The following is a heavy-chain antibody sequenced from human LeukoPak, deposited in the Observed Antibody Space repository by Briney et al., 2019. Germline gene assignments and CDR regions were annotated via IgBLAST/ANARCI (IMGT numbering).Heavy chain of an antibody. J-gene: IGHJ3*02. D-gene: IGHD6-13*01. V-gene: IGHV1-2*06. CDR3: ARGEQQLVAQAFDI. CDR1: GYTFTGYY. CDR2: INPNSGGT. Sequence: ASVKVSCKASGYTFTGYYMHWVRQAPGQGLEWMGRINPNSGGTNYAQKFQGRVTMTRDTSISTAYMELSRLRFDDTAVYYCARGEQQLVAQAFDIWGQGTMVTVSS.